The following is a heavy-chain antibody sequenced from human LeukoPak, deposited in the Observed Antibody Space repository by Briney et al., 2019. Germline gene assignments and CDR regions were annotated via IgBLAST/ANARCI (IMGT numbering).Heavy chain of an antibody. CDR2: INHSGST. J-gene: IGHJ4*02. D-gene: IGHD1-26*01. V-gene: IGHV4-34*01. CDR1: GGSFSGYY. CDR3: AREKGGRRGFDY. Sequence: SETLSLTCAVYGGSFSGYYWSWIRQPPGKGLEWIGEINHSGSTNYNPSLKSRVTISVDTSKNQFSLKLSSVTAADTAVYYCAREKGGRRGFDYWGQGTLVAVSS.